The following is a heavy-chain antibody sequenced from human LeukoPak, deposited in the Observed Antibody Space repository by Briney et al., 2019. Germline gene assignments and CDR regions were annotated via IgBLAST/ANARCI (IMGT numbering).Heavy chain of an antibody. CDR1: GYTFTGYY. CDR2: INPNSGGT. J-gene: IGHJ3*02. Sequence: ASVKVSCKASGYTFTGYYMHWVRQAPGQGLEWMGWINPNSGGTNYAQKFQGWVTMTRDTSISTAYMELSRLRSDDTAVYYCARERGGVYDSSASGAFDIWGQGAMVTVSS. V-gene: IGHV1-2*04. CDR3: ARERGGVYDSSASGAFDI. D-gene: IGHD3-22*01.